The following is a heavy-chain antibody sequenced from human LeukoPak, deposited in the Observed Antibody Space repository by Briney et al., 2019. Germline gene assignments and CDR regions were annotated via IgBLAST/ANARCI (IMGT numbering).Heavy chain of an antibody. V-gene: IGHV3-30*18. J-gene: IGHJ4*02. D-gene: IGHD2-8*01. CDR1: GFTFSSNA. CDR3: AKDLATKYALDY. Sequence: GGSLRLSCAASGFTFSSNAMHWVRQAPGRGLEWVAFISYEGSTIYYADSVKGRFTISRDNSKNTLSLHMHSLRAEDTAVYCCAKDLATKYALDYWGQGTLVTVSS. CDR2: ISYEGSTI.